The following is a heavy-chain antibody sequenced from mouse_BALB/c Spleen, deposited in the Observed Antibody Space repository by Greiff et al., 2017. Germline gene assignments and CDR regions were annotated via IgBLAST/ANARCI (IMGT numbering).Heavy chain of an antibody. J-gene: IGHJ4*01. CDR3: ASLYDYDNYAMDY. Sequence: VQLKESGAELVKPGASVKLSCTASGFNIKDTYMHWVKQRPEQGLEWIGRIDPANGNTKYDPKFQGKATITADTSSNTAYLQLSSLTSEDTAVYYCASLYDYDNYAMDYWGQGTSVTVSS. CDR2: IDPANGNT. CDR1: GFNIKDTY. V-gene: IGHV14-3*02. D-gene: IGHD2-4*01.